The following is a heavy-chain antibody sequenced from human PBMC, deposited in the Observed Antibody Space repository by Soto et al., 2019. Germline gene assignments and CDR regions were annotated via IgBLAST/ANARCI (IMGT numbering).Heavy chain of an antibody. Sequence: PSETLSLTCTVSGGSISSYYWSWIRQPPGKGLEWIGYIYYSGSTNYNPSLKSRVTISVDTSKNQFSLKLSSVTAADTAVYYCARLMEDYDILTGYPYRYFDYWGQGTLVTVSS. D-gene: IGHD3-9*01. V-gene: IGHV4-59*08. CDR1: GGSISSYY. CDR2: IYYSGST. CDR3: ARLMEDYDILTGYPYRYFDY. J-gene: IGHJ4*02.